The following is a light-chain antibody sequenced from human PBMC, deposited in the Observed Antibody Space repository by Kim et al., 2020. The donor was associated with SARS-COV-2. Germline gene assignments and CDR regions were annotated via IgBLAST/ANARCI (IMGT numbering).Light chain of an antibody. V-gene: IGKV3-20*01. CDR2: GAS. J-gene: IGKJ4*01. CDR1: QSVSSSY. CDR3: QQYGSSPT. Sequence: EIVLTQSPGTLSLSPGERATLSCRASQSVSSSYLAWYQQKPGQAPRLLIYGASSRATGIPDRFSGSGSGTDFTLTISRQEPEDFAVYYCQQYGSSPTFGGGTKVDIK.